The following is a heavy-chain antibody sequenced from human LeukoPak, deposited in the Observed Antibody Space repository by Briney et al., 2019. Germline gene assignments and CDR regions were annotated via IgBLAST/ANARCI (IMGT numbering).Heavy chain of an antibody. J-gene: IGHJ5*02. CDR3: AREEIRSWFDP. CDR1: GFTFSDYY. CDR2: ISSSGSTI. V-gene: IGHV3-11*01. Sequence: GGSLRLSCAASGFTFSDYYMSWIRQAPGKGLEWVSYISSSGSTIYYTDSVKGRFTISRDNAKNSLYLQMNSLRAEDTAVYYCAREEIRSWFDPWGQGTLVTVSS. D-gene: IGHD5-24*01.